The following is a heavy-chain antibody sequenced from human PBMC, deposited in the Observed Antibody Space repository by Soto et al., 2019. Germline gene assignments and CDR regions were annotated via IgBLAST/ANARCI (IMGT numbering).Heavy chain of an antibody. D-gene: IGHD3-22*01. CDR3: ARATSYYYDSSGYPEKPDY. CDR2: IWCGGSSK. V-gene: IGHV3-33*01. Sequence: PGGSLRLSCAASGFTFSSYGMHWVRQAPGKGLEWVAVIWCGGSSKYYADSVKGRFTISRDNSKNTLYLQMNTPTAEDTAAYYSARATSYYYDSSGYPEKPDYCGQGTLVTVSS. CDR1: GFTFSSYG. J-gene: IGHJ4*02.